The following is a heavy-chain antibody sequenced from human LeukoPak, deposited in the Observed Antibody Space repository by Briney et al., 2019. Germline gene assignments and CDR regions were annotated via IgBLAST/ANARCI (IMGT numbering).Heavy chain of an antibody. J-gene: IGHJ4*02. V-gene: IGHV3-23*01. CDR3: AKGIHGSLLRSLEFDY. D-gene: IGHD3-3*01. Sequence: GGSLRLSCEASGFTFSSYAMSWVRQAPGKGLEWVSTISGSGGLTYYADSVKGRFTISRDNSKNTLFLQVNSLGAEDTAVYYCAKGIHGSLLRSLEFDYWGRGTLVTVSS. CDR2: ISGSGGLT. CDR1: GFTFSSYA.